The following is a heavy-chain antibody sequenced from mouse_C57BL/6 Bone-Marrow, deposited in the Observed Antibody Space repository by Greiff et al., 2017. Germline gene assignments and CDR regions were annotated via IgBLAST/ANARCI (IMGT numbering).Heavy chain of an antibody. CDR3: ARDYGSSYVEFAY. Sequence: DVHLVESGGGLVKPGGSLKLSCAASGFTFSSYAMSWVRQTPEKRLEWVATISDGGSYTYYPDNVKGRFTISRDNAKNNLYLQMSHLKSEDTAMYYCARDYGSSYVEFAYWGQGTLVTVSA. CDR2: ISDGGSYT. J-gene: IGHJ3*01. CDR1: GFTFSSYA. V-gene: IGHV5-4*01. D-gene: IGHD1-1*01.